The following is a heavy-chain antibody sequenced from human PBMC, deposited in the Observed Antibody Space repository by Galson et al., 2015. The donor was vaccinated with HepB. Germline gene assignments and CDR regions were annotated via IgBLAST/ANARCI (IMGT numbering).Heavy chain of an antibody. CDR2: IYTSGST. Sequence: LSLTCTVSGGSISSYYWSWIRQPAGKGLEWIGRIYTSGSTNYNPSLKSRVTISVDTSKNQFSLKLSSVTAADTAVYYCARVSVSSGWYGKGENVDYWGQGTLVTVSS. D-gene: IGHD6-19*01. J-gene: IGHJ4*02. CDR3: ARVSVSSGWYGKGENVDY. CDR1: GGSISSYY. V-gene: IGHV4-4*07.